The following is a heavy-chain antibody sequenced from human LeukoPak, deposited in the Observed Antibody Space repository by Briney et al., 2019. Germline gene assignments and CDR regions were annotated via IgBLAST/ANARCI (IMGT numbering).Heavy chain of an antibody. V-gene: IGHV3-33*01. J-gene: IGHJ4*02. Sequence: GGSLRLSCAASGFTFSTFGMHWVRQAPGKGLERVAIIWYDGSDKYYADSVKGRFTVSRDNSKNTLHLQVNSLRAEDTAVYYCARDRGTTSSAGYYFDTWGQGALVTVSS. CDR1: GFTFSTFG. CDR2: IWYDGSDK. D-gene: IGHD6-6*01. CDR3: ARDRGTTSSAGYYFDT.